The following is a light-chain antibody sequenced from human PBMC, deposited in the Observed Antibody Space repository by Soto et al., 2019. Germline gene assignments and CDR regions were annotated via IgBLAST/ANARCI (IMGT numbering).Light chain of an antibody. CDR1: SSNIGSHY. CDR2: RDN. Sequence: QSVLTQPPSASGTPGQRVTISCSGSSSNIGSHYVYWYQQLPGTAPKLLIYRDNQRPSGVPDRFSGSKSGTSASLAISGLRSEDEADYHCASWDDSLSGPVFGGGTKLTVL. CDR3: ASWDDSLSGPV. V-gene: IGLV1-47*01. J-gene: IGLJ2*01.